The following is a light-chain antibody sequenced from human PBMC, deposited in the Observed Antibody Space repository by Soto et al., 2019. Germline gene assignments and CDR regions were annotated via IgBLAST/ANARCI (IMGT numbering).Light chain of an antibody. J-gene: IGKJ1*01. Sequence: DLRMTQSPSTLSAFVGARVTITCRASQSISLSLAWYQQKPGKAPDLLISDASNLERGVPSRFSGSGSGTEFTPTISSLQPDYFATDDCQQYNSYWTFGPGTKVDIK. CDR2: DAS. V-gene: IGKV1-5*01. CDR1: QSISLS. CDR3: QQYNSYWT.